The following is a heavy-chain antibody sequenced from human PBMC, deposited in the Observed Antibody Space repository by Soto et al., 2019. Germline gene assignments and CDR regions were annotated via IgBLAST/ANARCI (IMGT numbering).Heavy chain of an antibody. CDR3: AKVSRDIVVVPAASLEDYYYYMDV. CDR1: GFTFSSYA. J-gene: IGHJ6*03. CDR2: ISGSGGST. V-gene: IGHV3-23*01. D-gene: IGHD2-2*01. Sequence: GGSLRLSCAASGFTFSSYAMSWVRQAPGKGLEWVSAISGSGGSTYYADSVKGRFTISRDNSKNTVYLQMNSLRAEDTAVYYCAKVSRDIVVVPAASLEDYYYYMDVWGKGTTVTVSS.